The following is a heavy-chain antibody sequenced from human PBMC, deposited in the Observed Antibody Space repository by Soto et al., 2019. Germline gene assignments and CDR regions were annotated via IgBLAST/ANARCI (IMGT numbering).Heavy chain of an antibody. CDR2: ISAYNGNT. D-gene: IGHD3-3*01. J-gene: IGHJ6*02. V-gene: IGHV1-18*01. Sequence: QVQLVQSGAEVKKPGASVKVSCKASGYTFTSYGISWVRQAPGQGLEWMGWISAYNGNTNYAQKLQGRVTMTTDTSTSTAYMGLRSLRADDTAVYYCARDWGGYDFSSGYRAYYYYGMDVWGQGTTVTVSS. CDR3: ARDWGGYDFSSGYRAYYYYGMDV. CDR1: GYTFTSYG.